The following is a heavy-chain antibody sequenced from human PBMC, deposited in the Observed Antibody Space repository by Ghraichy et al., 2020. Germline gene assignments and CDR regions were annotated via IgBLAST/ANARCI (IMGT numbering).Heavy chain of an antibody. D-gene: IGHD1-26*01. V-gene: IGHV4-39*01. CDR3: ARSTGRDFY. Sequence: SETLSLTCTVSGGSIYSGGFCWNWIRQPPGMGLEWIGIICSSGSTYYNPSVNSRVSISVGTSKNQFSLKQTYVSAADTGGYYCARSTGRDFYWGPGILVTVSP. CDR1: GGSIYSGGFC. J-gene: IGHJ4*02. CDR2: ICSSGST.